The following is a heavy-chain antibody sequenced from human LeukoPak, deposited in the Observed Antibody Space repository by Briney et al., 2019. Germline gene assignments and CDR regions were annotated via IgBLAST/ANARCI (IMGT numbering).Heavy chain of an antibody. J-gene: IGHJ3*02. D-gene: IGHD6-13*01. CDR3: AREGPTTAVGSGAPDI. Sequence: GGSLRLSCPASGFTFSDYTMQWLRQAPGKGLEWVAVIWHDGTYISYGDSVRGRFTISRDNSKNTLYLQMNSLRAEDTAVYYCAREGPTTAVGSGAPDIWGLGTMVTVSS. V-gene: IGHV3-33*01. CDR1: GFTFSDYT. CDR2: IWHDGTYI.